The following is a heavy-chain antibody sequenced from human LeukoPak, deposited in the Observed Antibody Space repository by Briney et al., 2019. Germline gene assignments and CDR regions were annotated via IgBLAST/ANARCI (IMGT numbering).Heavy chain of an antibody. D-gene: IGHD6-6*01. J-gene: IGHJ1*01. CDR2: IKQDGSEK. V-gene: IGHV3-7*01. Sequence: GGSLRLACAASRFTFSSSWMSWVRQAPGKGLECVANIKQDGSEKNYVDSVKDRFTISRDNAKNSLYLQMNSLRAEDTAVYYCTPYSSSSGSFQHWGQGTLVTVSS. CDR3: TPYSSSSGSFQH. CDR1: RFTFSSSW.